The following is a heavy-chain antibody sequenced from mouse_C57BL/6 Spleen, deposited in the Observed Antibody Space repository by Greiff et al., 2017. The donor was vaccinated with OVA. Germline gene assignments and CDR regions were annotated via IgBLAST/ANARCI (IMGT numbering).Heavy chain of an antibody. V-gene: IGHV1-80*01. CDR3: ARPIYDGYYRAMDY. D-gene: IGHD2-3*01. CDR1: GYAFSSYW. Sequence: QVQLQQSGAELVKPGASVKISCKASGYAFSSYWMNWVKQRPGKGLEWIGQIYPGDGDTNYNGKFKGKATLTADKSSSTAYMQLSSLTSEDSAVYFCARPIYDGYYRAMDYWGQGTSVTVSS. J-gene: IGHJ4*01. CDR2: IYPGDGDT.